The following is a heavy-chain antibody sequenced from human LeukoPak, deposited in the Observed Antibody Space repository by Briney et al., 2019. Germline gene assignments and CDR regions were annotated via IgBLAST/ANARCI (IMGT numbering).Heavy chain of an antibody. Sequence: ASVKVSCKASGDTFAGYYMHWVRQAPGKGLEWMGCINPNNGGTNYAQKFQGRVTMTRDTSISTAFMELSRLRSDDTAVYYCARTRGGYSYGYPGYFQHWGQGTLVTVSS. D-gene: IGHD5-18*01. CDR2: INPNNGGT. CDR3: ARTRGGYSYGYPGYFQH. J-gene: IGHJ1*01. CDR1: GDTFAGYY. V-gene: IGHV1-2*02.